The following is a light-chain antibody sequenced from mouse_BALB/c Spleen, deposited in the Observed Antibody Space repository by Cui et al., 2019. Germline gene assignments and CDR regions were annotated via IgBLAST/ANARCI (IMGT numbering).Light chain of an antibody. V-gene: IGKV8-21*01. CDR3: KQYYNLYT. J-gene: IGKJ2*01. Sequence: DIVMSQSTCSRAMSAGEKDTMGCKSSQSLLDSSTRENYLAWYQQKPAQSPKLLISWAYTRESGVPARFTGSGSGTDFTLTISSVQAEDLSVYYCKQYYNLYTFGGGTKLEIK. CDR2: WAY. CDR1: QSLLDSSTRENY.